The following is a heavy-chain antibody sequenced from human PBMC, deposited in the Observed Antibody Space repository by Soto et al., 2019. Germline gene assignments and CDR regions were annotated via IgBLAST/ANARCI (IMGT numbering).Heavy chain of an antibody. CDR3: TTDGYYYDSRRADI. CDR2: IKSKTDGGTT. D-gene: IGHD3-22*01. J-gene: IGHJ3*02. Sequence: RLSCAASGFTFSNAWMSWVRQAPGKGLEWVGRIKSKTDGGTTDYAAPVKGRFTISRDDSKNTLYLQMNSLKTEDTAVYYCTTDGYYYDSRRADIWGQGTMVTVSS. V-gene: IGHV3-15*01. CDR1: GFTFSNAW.